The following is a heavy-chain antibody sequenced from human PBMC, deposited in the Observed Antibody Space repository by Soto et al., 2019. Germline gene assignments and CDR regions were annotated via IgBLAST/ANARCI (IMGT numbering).Heavy chain of an antibody. J-gene: IGHJ6*03. V-gene: IGHV1-69*02. CDR3: AGTYYYGSGTLYYYYMDV. D-gene: IGHD3-10*01. CDR2: IIPILGIA. CDR1: GGTFSSYT. Sequence: QVQLVQSGDEVKKPGSSVKVSCKASGGTFSSYTISWVRQAPGQGLEWMGRIIPILGIANYAQKFQGRVTITADKSTSTAYMELSSLRSEDTAVYYCAGTYYYGSGTLYYYYMDVWGKGTTVTVSS.